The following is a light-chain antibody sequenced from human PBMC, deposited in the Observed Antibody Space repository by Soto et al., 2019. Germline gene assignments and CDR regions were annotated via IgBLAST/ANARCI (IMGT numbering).Light chain of an antibody. J-gene: IGKJ2*01. Sequence: IQLTQSPSSLSASVGDRVTITCRASQGISSYLAWYQQKPGKAPKLLIYAASTLQSEVPSRFSGSGSGTDFTLTISSLQPEDFATYYCQQLNSYPVTFGQGTKLEIK. CDR1: QGISSY. V-gene: IGKV1-9*01. CDR2: AAS. CDR3: QQLNSYPVT.